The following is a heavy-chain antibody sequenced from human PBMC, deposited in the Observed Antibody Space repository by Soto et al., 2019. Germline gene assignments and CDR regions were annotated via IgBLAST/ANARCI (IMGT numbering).Heavy chain of an antibody. CDR2: ISGSGGST. CDR1: GFTFSSYA. CDR3: ALFLEGSHSSGAKGLDY. J-gene: IGHJ4*02. D-gene: IGHD2-21*01. V-gene: IGHV3-23*01. Sequence: GGSLRLSCAASGFTFSSYAMSWVRQAPGKGLEWVSAISGSGGSTYYADSVKGRFTISRDNSKNTLYLQMNSLRAEDTAVYYCALFLEGSHSSGAKGLDYWGQGTLVTVSS.